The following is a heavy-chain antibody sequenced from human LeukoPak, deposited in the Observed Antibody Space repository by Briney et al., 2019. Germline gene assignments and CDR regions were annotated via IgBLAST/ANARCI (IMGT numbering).Heavy chain of an antibody. D-gene: IGHD6-13*01. CDR3: ARGLRIAAAITDYYMDV. CDR2: IIPIFGTA. V-gene: IGHV1-69*05. CDR1: GGTFSSYA. J-gene: IGHJ6*03. Sequence: ASVKVSCKASGGTFSSYAISWVRQAPGQGLEWMGGIIPIFGTANYAQKFQGRVTITTDESTSTAYMELSSLRSEDTAVYYCARGLRIAAAITDYYMDVWGKRTTVTVSS.